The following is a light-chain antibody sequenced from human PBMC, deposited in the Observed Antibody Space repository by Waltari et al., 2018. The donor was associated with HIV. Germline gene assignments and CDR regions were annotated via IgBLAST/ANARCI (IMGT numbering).Light chain of an antibody. J-gene: IGLJ2*01. CDR2: DDN. V-gene: IGLV2-14*03. CDR1: SSDVGGHNY. Sequence: QSALTQPASVSGSPGQSTTISCTGTSSDVGGHNYVSWYQQHPGQAPNLVCYDDNHRHAGSLVRFSASKSGNAASLTFTGRQAGTEVDYYCRSYATGEIVVFGGGTKLSVL. CDR3: RSYATGEIVV.